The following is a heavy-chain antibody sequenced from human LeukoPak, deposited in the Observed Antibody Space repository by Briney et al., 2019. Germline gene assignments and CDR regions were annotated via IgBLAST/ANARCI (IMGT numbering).Heavy chain of an antibody. CDR3: AKDQGTAIFGMIIPDWYFDL. J-gene: IGHJ2*01. V-gene: IGHV3-23*01. D-gene: IGHD3-3*01. CDR2: ISGGSNNI. Sequence: GGSLRLSCAASGFTVSNNYMSWVRQAPGKGLEWVSSISGGSNNINYAGSVKGRFTTSRDNSQNTLYLQMNSLRADDTAVYYCAKDQGTAIFGMIIPDWYFDLWGRGTLVTVSS. CDR1: GFTVSNNY.